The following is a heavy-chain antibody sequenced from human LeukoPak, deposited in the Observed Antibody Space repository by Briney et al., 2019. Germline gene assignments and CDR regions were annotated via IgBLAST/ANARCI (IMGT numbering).Heavy chain of an antibody. D-gene: IGHD2-2*01. CDR1: GFTFSSYW. CDR2: INGDGSST. CDR3: ARRGLVPAFDI. J-gene: IGHJ3*02. Sequence: PGGSLRLSCEASGFTFSSYWMHWVRQVPGKGLVWVSRINGDGSSTTYADAVKGRFTISRDNAKNTLYLQMSGLRAEDTAVYYCARRGLVPAFDIWGQGTMVTVAS. V-gene: IGHV3-74*01.